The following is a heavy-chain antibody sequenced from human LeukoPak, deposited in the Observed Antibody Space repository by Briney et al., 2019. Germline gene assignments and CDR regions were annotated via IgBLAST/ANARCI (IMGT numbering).Heavy chain of an antibody. Sequence: ASVKVSCKAFGYTFTSNYMHWVRQAPGQGPEWMGVISPSGGSTTYAQKFQGRVTLTRDMSTSTDYLELSSLRAEDTAVYYCAKDWGIAVGLRLSWFDPWGQGTLVTVSS. CDR3: AKDWGIAVGLRLSWFDP. CDR2: ISPSGGST. D-gene: IGHD6-19*01. J-gene: IGHJ5*02. CDR1: GYTFTSNY. V-gene: IGHV1-46*01.